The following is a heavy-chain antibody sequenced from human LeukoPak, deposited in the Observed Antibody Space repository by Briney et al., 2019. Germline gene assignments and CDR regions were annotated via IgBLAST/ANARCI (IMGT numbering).Heavy chain of an antibody. Sequence: GGSLRLSCAASGFPFSNVWMSWVRQAPGKGLEWVGRIKSKADGGTADYAAPLKVRFTFSRDDSKNTLYLEMKSLKTEDTAVYYCTTDWYYYDSSGYYPIFWGQGTLVTVSS. CDR3: TTDWYYYDSSGYYPIF. J-gene: IGHJ4*02. D-gene: IGHD3-22*01. CDR1: GFPFSNVW. V-gene: IGHV3-15*01. CDR2: IKSKADGGTA.